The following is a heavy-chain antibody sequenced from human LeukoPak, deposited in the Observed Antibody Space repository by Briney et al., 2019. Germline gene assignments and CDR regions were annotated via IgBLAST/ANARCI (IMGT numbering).Heavy chain of an antibody. CDR3: ARVPVPAPRRGLYFDY. V-gene: IGHV1-8*01. Sequence: ASVRVSCEASGYTFTSYDINWVRRATGQGLEWMGWINPNSGDTYYAQNFQGRFSITSDTSKSTTYMDLASLAPEDTAVYYCARVPVPAPRRGLYFDYWGQGTLITVSS. J-gene: IGHJ4*02. D-gene: IGHD2-2*01. CDR2: INPNSGDT. CDR1: GYTFTSYD.